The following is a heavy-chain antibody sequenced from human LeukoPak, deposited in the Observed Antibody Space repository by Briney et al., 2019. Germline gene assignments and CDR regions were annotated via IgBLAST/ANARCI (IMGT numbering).Heavy chain of an antibody. CDR3: AKGVVAATNAAYYGMDV. V-gene: IGHV3-21*01. D-gene: IGHD2-15*01. CDR2: ITYSSTYL. Sequence: GGSLRLSCAASGFSFSTYTMNWVRQAPGKGLEWVSSITYSSTYLYYADSLRGRFTISRDNSKNTLYLQMNSLRPEDTAVYYCAKGVVAATNAAYYGMDVWGQGTTVTVSS. CDR1: GFSFSTYT. J-gene: IGHJ6*02.